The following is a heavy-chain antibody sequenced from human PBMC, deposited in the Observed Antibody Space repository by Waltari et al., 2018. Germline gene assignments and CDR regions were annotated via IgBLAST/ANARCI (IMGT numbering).Heavy chain of an antibody. D-gene: IGHD3-10*01. V-gene: IGHV2-26*01. CDR1: GFSLSNARMG. CDR3: ARITYYYGAGSPTGGWFDP. J-gene: IGHJ5*02. Sequence: QVTLKESGPVLVKPTVTPTLTCTVSGFSLSNARMGVSWIRQPPGKALEWLAHICSNDEKTYNTSQKNRLTIIKDASNSKVVLSMTNMDPVDTATYYCARITYYYGAGSPTGGWFDPWGQGTLVTVSS. CDR2: ICSNDEK.